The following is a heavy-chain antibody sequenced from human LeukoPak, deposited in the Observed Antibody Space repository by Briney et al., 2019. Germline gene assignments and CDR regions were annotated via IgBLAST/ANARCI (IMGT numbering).Heavy chain of an antibody. Sequence: GASVKVSCKASGYIFTDHYILWVRQAPGRGLEWMGRINPHSGDTNSAQRFQGRVTMTRDTSISTVYMELSRLTSDDTAVYYCARGVSGYQGYYNMDVWDKGTTVTVSS. CDR3: ARGVSGYQGYYNMDV. V-gene: IGHV1-2*06. D-gene: IGHD3-22*01. J-gene: IGHJ6*03. CDR1: GYIFTDHY. CDR2: INPHSGDT.